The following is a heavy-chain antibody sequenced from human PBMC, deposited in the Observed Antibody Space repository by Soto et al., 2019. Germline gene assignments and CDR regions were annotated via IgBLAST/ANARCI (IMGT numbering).Heavy chain of an antibody. D-gene: IGHD6-6*01. V-gene: IGHV3-64*01. CDR1: GLTLSGYA. CDR3: ARRARPDFYYGMDV. J-gene: IGHJ6*02. CDR2: ISSNGVGT. Sequence: GGSLRLSCAASGLTLSGYAMDWVRQAPGKGLKYVSGISSNGVGTYYANSVQGRFTISRDNSKNTVYLQMGSLRPEDMAVYYCARRARPDFYYGMDVWGQGTTVTVSS.